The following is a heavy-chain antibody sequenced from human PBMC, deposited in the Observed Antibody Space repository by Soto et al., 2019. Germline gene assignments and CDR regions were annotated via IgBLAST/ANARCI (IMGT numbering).Heavy chain of an antibody. CDR3: ARAREIEMAKTIWYFDY. Sequence: SETLSLTCSVSGGSSSSGGYYWSWIRQHPGKGLEWIGHIYYSGSTYYNPSLKSRVTISVDTSKNQFSLKLSSVTAADTAVYYCARAREIEMAKTIWYFDYWGQGTPVTVSS. J-gene: IGHJ4*02. CDR2: IYYSGST. CDR1: GGSSSSGGYY. D-gene: IGHD5-12*01. V-gene: IGHV4-31*03.